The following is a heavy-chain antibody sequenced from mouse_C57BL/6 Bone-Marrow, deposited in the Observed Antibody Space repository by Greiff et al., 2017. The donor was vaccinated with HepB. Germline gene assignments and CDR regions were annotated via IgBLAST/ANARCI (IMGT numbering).Heavy chain of an antibody. CDR2: IYPGNSDT. D-gene: IGHD1-1*01. V-gene: IGHV1-5*01. J-gene: IGHJ3*01. Sequence: VQLQQSGTVLARPGASVKMSCKTSGYTFTSYWMHWVKQRPGQGLEWIGAIYPGNSDTSYNQKFKGKAKLTAVTSASTAYMELSSLTNEDSAVYYCTNYYCGPETWFAYWGQGTLVTVSA. CDR3: TNYYCGPETWFAY. CDR1: GYTFTSYW.